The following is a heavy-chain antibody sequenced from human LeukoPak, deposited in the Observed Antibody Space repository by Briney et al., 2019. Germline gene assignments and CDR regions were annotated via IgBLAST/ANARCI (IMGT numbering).Heavy chain of an antibody. V-gene: IGHV1-69*04. CDR3: ARGATRGLFDY. CDR1: VGTFSSYA. Sequence: GASVKVSCMASVGTFSSYAISWVRQAPGQGLEWMGRIIPILRIANYAQKFQGRVTITADKSTSTAYMELSSLRSEDTAVYYCARGATRGLFDYWGQGTLVTVSS. CDR2: IIPILRIA. J-gene: IGHJ4*02.